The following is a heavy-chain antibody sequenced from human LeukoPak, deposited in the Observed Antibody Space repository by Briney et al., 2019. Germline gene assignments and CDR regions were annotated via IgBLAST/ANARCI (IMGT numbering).Heavy chain of an antibody. Sequence: GGSLRLSCVASGFTFSSLAMNWVRQAPGKGLDWVSGITGSGDRTNYADSVKGRFTISRDNSKNTLYLQMNSLRAEDTAVYFCVKHSLITISPFDMWGQGTKVTASS. J-gene: IGHJ3*02. V-gene: IGHV3-23*01. CDR3: VKHSLITISPFDM. CDR1: GFTFSSLA. D-gene: IGHD3-10*01. CDR2: ITGSGDRT.